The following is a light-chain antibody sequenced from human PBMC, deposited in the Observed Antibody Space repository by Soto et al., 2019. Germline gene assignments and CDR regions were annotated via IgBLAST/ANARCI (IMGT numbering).Light chain of an antibody. J-gene: IGKJ1*01. CDR2: WAS. CDR1: QSVLYSSNNKNY. V-gene: IGKV4-1*01. Sequence: DIVMTQSPDSLAVSLDERATINCKSSQSVLYSSNNKNYLTWYQQKPGQPPKLLIYWASTRESGVPDRFSGSGSGTDFTLTISSLQAEDVAVYNCQQYYSTPWTFGQGTKVEIK. CDR3: QQYYSTPWT.